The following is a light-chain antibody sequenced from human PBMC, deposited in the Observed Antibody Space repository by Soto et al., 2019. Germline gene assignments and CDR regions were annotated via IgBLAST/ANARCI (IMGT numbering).Light chain of an antibody. Sequence: EIVLTQSPATLSLSPGERATLSCRASQSVSRSLAWYQQKSGQAPRLLIYDASNRATGIPTRFSGSGSGTDFTLTISSLETEDFAVYYCHQRSNWPQTFGQGTKVEIK. CDR3: HQRSNWPQT. CDR1: QSVSRS. CDR2: DAS. V-gene: IGKV3-11*01. J-gene: IGKJ1*01.